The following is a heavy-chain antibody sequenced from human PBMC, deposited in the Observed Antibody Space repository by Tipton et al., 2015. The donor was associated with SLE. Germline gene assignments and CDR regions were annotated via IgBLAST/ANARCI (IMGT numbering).Heavy chain of an antibody. V-gene: IGHV3-30*02. CDR2: IRYDGSNK. J-gene: IGHJ3*02. CDR1: GFTFSSYG. D-gene: IGHD3-22*01. CDR3: ARDGGPATMIVGLRAFDI. Sequence: GSLRLSCAASGFTFSSYGMHWVRQAPGKGLEWAAFIRYDGSNKYYADSVKGRFTISRDNSKNTLYLQMNSLRAEDTAVYYCARDGGPATMIVGLRAFDIWGQGTMVTVSS.